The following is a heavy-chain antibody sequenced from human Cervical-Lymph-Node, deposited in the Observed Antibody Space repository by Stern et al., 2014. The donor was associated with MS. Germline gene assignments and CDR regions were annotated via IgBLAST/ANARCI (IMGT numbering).Heavy chain of an antibody. V-gene: IGHV4-31*03. D-gene: IGHD2-15*01. CDR2: IYYSGST. Sequence: MQLVESGPGLVKPSETLSLTCTVSGGSITSGDYYWSWIRQHPGKGLVWIGYIYYSGSTYYNPSLKSRVTISLDTSKNQFSLKLSSVTPADTAVYYCARDDGYCSGGTCPNWFDPWGQGTLVTVSS. CDR1: GGSITSGDYY. CDR3: ARDDGYCSGGTCPNWFDP. J-gene: IGHJ5*02.